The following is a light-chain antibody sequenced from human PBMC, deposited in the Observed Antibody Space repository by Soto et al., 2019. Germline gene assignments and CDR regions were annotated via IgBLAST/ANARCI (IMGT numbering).Light chain of an antibody. CDR3: ATWDDRLNGRV. J-gene: IGLJ3*02. V-gene: IGLV1-44*01. CDR1: SSNIGSNT. Sequence: QSVMTQPPSASGTPGQRVTISCSGSSSNIGSNTVNWYQQVPGTAPKLLISTNNQRPSGVPARFSGSKSGTSASLAISGLQSEDEADYYCATWDDRLNGRVFGGGTKLTVL. CDR2: TNN.